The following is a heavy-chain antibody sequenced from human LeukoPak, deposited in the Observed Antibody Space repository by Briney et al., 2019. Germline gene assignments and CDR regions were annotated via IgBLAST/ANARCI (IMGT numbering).Heavy chain of an antibody. J-gene: IGHJ3*02. V-gene: IGHV3-21*01. CDR2: ISGSSSYI. CDR3: ARDPYSSGWYKDAFDI. Sequence: GGSLRLSCAASGFTFTTYAMSWVRQAPGKGLEWVSTISGSSSYINYADSVKGRFTISRDNAQNSLFLQLNSLRAEDTAVYYCARDPYSSGWYKDAFDIWGQGTMVTVSS. CDR1: GFTFTTYA. D-gene: IGHD6-19*01.